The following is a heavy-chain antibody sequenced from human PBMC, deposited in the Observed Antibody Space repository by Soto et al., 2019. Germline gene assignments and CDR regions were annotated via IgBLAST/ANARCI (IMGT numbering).Heavy chain of an antibody. Sequence: PGGSLRLSCSASGFTFSSYVMNWVRQAPGKGLEYVSGITSNGGSTFYADSVKGRFIISRDNSQNTVYLQMSSLTTPDTAVYYCLVASAAYWGQGTQVTVSS. CDR2: ITSNGGST. CDR3: LVASAAY. CDR1: GFTFSSYV. D-gene: IGHD6-13*01. J-gene: IGHJ4*02. V-gene: IGHV3-64D*06.